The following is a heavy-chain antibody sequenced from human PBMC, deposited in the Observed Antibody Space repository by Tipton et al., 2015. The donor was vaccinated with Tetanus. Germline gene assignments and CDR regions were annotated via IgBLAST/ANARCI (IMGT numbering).Heavy chain of an antibody. J-gene: IGHJ3*01. CDR3: GRRSYCSSSRCFDAFDL. D-gene: IGHD2-2*01. Sequence: LRLSCTVSGGSMSNNYWSWIRQPPGKGLEWIAYVFHSGSTNYSPSLKSRVAISMDTSKNQISLKLTSMTAADTAVYYCGRRSYCSSSRCFDAFDLWGQGTMVPVSS. CDR1: GGSMSNNY. CDR2: VFHSGST. V-gene: IGHV4-59*01.